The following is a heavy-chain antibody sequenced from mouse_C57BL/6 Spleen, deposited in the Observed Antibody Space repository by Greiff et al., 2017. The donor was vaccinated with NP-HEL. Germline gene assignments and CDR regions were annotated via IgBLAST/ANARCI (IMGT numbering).Heavy chain of an antibody. V-gene: IGHV1-80*01. CDR3: ARREGLRRDWYFDV. CDR2: IYPGDGDT. J-gene: IGHJ1*03. CDR1: GYAFSSYW. D-gene: IGHD2-4*01. Sequence: QVQLQQSGAELVKPGASVKISCKASGYAFSSYWMNWVKQRPGKGLEWIGQIYPGDGDTNYNGKFKGKATLTADKSSSTAYMQLSSLTSEDSAVYFCARREGLRRDWYFDVWGTGTTVTVSS.